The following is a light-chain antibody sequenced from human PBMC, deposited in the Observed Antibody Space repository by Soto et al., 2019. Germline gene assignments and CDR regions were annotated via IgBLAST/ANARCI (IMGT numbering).Light chain of an antibody. Sequence: ETELTQSTATLSLSPGERTTLSSRASQSVSSYLAWYQQKPGQAPRLLIYDASNRATGIPARFSGSGSGTDFTLTISSLEPEDFAVYYCQQRSNWPRTFGQGTKVDIK. CDR2: DAS. V-gene: IGKV3-11*01. J-gene: IGKJ1*01. CDR3: QQRSNWPRT. CDR1: QSVSSY.